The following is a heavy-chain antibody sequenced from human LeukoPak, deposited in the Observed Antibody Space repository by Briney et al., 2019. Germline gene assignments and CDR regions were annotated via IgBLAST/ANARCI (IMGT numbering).Heavy chain of an antibody. D-gene: IGHD4-23*01. V-gene: IGHV1-69*04. CDR1: GGTFSSYA. CDR2: IIPILGIA. CDR3: AKGASYGGNYY. Sequence: SVKVSCKASGGTFSSYAISWVRQAPGQGLEWMGRIIPILGIANYAQKFQGRVTITADKSTSTAYMELSSPRSEDTAVYYCAKGASYGGNYYWGQGTLVTVSS. J-gene: IGHJ4*02.